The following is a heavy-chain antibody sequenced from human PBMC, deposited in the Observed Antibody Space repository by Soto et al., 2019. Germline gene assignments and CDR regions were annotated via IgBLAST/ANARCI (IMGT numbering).Heavy chain of an antibody. CDR3: ARGTYYDFWSGYSRNWFDP. CDR1: GYTFTSYD. CDR2: MNPNSGNT. J-gene: IGHJ5*02. Sequence: ASVKVSCKASGYTFTSYDINWVRQATGQGLEWMGWMNPNSGNTGYAQKSQGRVTMTRNTSISTAYMELSSLRSEDTAVYYCARGTYYDFWSGYSRNWFDPWGQGTLVTVSS. D-gene: IGHD3-3*01. V-gene: IGHV1-8*01.